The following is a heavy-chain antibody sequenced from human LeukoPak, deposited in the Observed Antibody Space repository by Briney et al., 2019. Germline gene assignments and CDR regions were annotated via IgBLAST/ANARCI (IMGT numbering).Heavy chain of an antibody. D-gene: IGHD3-22*01. Sequence: PGGSLRLSCAASRFLFSSYWMHWVRHAPGKGLVCVSRINGDGSITTYADSVKGRFTISRDNAKNMLYLQLDSLTAEDTAVYYCSRGLVGYYHDSSTYPDSWGQGTLVTVSS. V-gene: IGHV3-74*01. CDR3: SRGLVGYYHDSSTYPDS. CDR1: RFLFSSYW. J-gene: IGHJ4*02. CDR2: INGDGSIT.